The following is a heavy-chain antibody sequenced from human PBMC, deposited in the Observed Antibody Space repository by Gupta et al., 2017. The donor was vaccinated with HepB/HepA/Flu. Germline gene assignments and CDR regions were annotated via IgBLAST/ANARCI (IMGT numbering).Heavy chain of an antibody. D-gene: IGHD4-23*01. Sequence: EVQLVESGGGLVQPGGSLRLSCAPSGLTLNRRWMHWVRQVPGKGLVWVSRINSNERTTNYADSVKGRFTISTNTAENTLYLQMSDLRDEDTAVYYCGRRDFGGDSWYFDLWGRGTLVTVSS. J-gene: IGHJ2*01. V-gene: IGHV3-74*01. CDR2: INSNERTT. CDR3: GRRDFGGDSWYFDL. CDR1: GLTLNRRW.